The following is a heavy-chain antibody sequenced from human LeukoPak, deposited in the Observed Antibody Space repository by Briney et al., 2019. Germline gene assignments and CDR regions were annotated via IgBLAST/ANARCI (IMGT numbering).Heavy chain of an antibody. J-gene: IGHJ6*02. D-gene: IGHD2/OR15-2a*01. CDR2: IIPILGIA. CDR3: ARDPSRGRRDYYYGMDV. Sequence: ASVKVSCKASGYTFTGYYMHWVRQAPGQGLEWMGRIIPILGIANYAQKFQGRVTITADKSTSTAYMELSSLRSEDTAVYYCARDPSRGRRDYYYGMDVWGQGTTVTVSS. CDR1: GYTFTGYY. V-gene: IGHV1-69*04.